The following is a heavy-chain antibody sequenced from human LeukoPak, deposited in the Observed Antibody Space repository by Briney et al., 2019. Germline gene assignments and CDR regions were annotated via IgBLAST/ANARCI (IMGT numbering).Heavy chain of an antibody. V-gene: IGHV1-46*01. CDR3: ARDKEGFDC. CDR1: GYTFTSNY. CDR2: IYPRDGST. Sequence: ASVTVSCKASGYTFTSNYIHWVRQAPGQGLEWMGMIYPRDGSTSYAQKLQGRVTVTRDTSTSTVHMELSGLRSEDTAVYYCARDKEGFDCWGQGTLVTVSS. J-gene: IGHJ4*02.